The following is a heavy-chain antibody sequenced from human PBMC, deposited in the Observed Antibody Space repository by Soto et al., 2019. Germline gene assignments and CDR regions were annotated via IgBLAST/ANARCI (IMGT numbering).Heavy chain of an antibody. CDR3: ARDTTRLEH. J-gene: IGHJ4*02. V-gene: IGHV3-11*01. CDR2: ISSGAFTI. CDR1: GFSFSYSY. D-gene: IGHD1-1*01. Sequence: GGSLRLSCIFSGFSFSYSYMTWVRQIPGKGLEWIASISSGAFTISYAAAVKGRFTISRDDGHNSLFLQMDSLRAEDTALYYCARDTTRLEHWGQGTLVTVSS.